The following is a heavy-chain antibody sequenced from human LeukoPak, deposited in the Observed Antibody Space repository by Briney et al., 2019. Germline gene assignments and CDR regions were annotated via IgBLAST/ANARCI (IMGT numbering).Heavy chain of an antibody. D-gene: IGHD3-22*01. CDR1: GFTFSSYA. V-gene: IGHV3-23*01. Sequence: GGPLNFSGEPSGFTFSSYAMSWARRAPGKGREWVSAISGMGGSTYYADSVKGRFTISRDDSKNTLYLQMNSLRAEDTAVYYCAKVDLPIVVVITFRGTIDYWGQGTLVTVSS. CDR2: ISGMGGST. J-gene: IGHJ4*02. CDR3: AKVDLPIVVVITFRGTIDY.